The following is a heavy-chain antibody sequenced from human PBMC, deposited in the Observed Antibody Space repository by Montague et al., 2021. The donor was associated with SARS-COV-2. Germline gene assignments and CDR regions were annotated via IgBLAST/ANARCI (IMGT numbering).Heavy chain of an antibody. V-gene: IGHV2-70*01. CDR1: GFSLSTSGMC. CDR2: XXWDDDK. D-gene: IGHD6-13*01. CDR3: ARVGRQQLVRLSGMDV. J-gene: IGHJ6*02. Sequence: PALVKPTQTLTLTCTFSGFSLSTSGMCVSWIRQPPGKALEWLALXXWDDDKYYSTSLKTRLTISKDTSKNQVVLTMTNMDPVDTATYYCARVGRQQLVRLSGMDVWGQGTTVTVSS.